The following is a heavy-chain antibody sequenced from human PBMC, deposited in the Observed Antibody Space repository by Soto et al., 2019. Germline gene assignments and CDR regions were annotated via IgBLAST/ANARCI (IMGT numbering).Heavy chain of an antibody. J-gene: IGHJ4*02. D-gene: IGHD6-19*01. V-gene: IGHV3-7*04. Sequence: EVQLVESGGGLVQPGGSLRLSCAASGFTFSSNWMNWVRQAPGKGLEWVANIKQDGSEQYYVDSVKGRFTISRDNAKNSQYLQMTSLRVEDTAVYYCAGGSGWLITVWGQGTLVTVSS. CDR3: AGGSGWLITV. CDR2: IKQDGSEQ. CDR1: GFTFSSNW.